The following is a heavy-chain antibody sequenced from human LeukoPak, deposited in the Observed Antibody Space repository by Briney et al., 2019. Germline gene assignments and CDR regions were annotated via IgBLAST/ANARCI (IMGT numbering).Heavy chain of an antibody. V-gene: IGHV4-59*11. D-gene: IGHD2-15*01. Sequence: PSETLSLTCTDSGGPISSHYWSCIPQPPGKGLEWIGNINYSASTYYNPSLTSRVTISVPPYKNQFSLKLSSVTASDTAVYYFARVKSPKSRYCSGGSCYSWVARYMDVWGKGTTVTVSS. CDR2: INYSAST. CDR3: ARVKSPKSRYCSGGSCYSWVARYMDV. J-gene: IGHJ6*03. CDR1: GGPISSHY.